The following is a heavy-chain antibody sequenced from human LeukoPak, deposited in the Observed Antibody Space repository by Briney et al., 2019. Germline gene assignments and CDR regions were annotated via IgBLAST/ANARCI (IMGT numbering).Heavy chain of an antibody. D-gene: IGHD5-18*01. J-gene: IGHJ6*02. Sequence: PGGSLRLSCTASGFTFGDHAMSWVRQAPGKGLEWVGFIRSKAYGGTTEYAASVKGRFTISRDDSKSIAYLQMNSLKTGDTAVYYCNRGPIQLWLYYGMDVWGQGTTVIVSS. CDR3: NRGPIQLWLYYGMDV. V-gene: IGHV3-49*04. CDR1: GFTFGDHA. CDR2: IRSKAYGGTT.